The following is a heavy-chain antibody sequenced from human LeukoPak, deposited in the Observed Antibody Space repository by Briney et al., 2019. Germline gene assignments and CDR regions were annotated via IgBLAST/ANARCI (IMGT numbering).Heavy chain of an antibody. CDR3: AGDSYSKNDY. D-gene: IGHD4-11*01. V-gene: IGHV3-48*01. Sequence: GGSLRLSCAASGFTFSTYSMTWVRQAPGRGLEWVSYISSNSRTIYYGDSVKGRFTISRDNAKNSLYLQMNSLRAEDTAVYFCAGDSYSKNDYWGQGTLVTVSS. CDR2: ISSNSRTI. CDR1: GFTFSTYS. J-gene: IGHJ4*02.